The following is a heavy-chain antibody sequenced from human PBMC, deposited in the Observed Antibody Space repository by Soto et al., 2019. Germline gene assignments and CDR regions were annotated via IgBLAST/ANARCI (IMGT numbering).Heavy chain of an antibody. CDR1: GYTFTSYY. CDR3: ARYLPSERITMIEGLDY. V-gene: IGHV1-46*01. D-gene: IGHD3-22*01. CDR2: INPSGGST. J-gene: IGHJ4*02. Sequence: GASVKVSCKASGYTFTSYYMHWVRQAPGQGLEWMGIINPSGGSTSYAQKFQGRVTMTRDTSTSTVYMELSSLRSEDTAVYYCARYLPSERITMIEGLDYWGPGPLVTVCS.